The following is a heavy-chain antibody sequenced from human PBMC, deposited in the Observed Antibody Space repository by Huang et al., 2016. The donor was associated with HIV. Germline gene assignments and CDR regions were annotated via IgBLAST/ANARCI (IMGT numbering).Heavy chain of an antibody. J-gene: IGHJ1*01. V-gene: IGHV1-18*01. CDR1: GYTFTNYA. CDR2: ISGYKGKT. D-gene: IGHD3-22*01. Sequence: QVQLVQSGAEVKKPGASVKVSCKASGYTFTNYAINWVRQAPGHSLEWMGRISGYKGKTNYAQKVQGRVTMTKDTSTSTAYMELRSLISDDTAVYYCARERYYYDRSGYYTPVEYFHHWGQGTLVTVSS. CDR3: ARERYYYDRSGYYTPVEYFHH.